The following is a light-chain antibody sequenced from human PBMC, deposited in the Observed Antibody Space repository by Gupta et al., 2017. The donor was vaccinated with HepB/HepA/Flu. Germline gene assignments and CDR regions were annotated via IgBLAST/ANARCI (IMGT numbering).Light chain of an antibody. CDR2: KAS. J-gene: IGKJ2*02. Sequence: DIPMTQSPSTLSASVGDRVTLTCRASQSISSWLAWYQKKPGTAPKLLFYKASSLESVVPTMFSGSGSRKVFTPTIRSLQPDDFATYSCQHDNWAFCTFGQGTKLEIK. CDR3: QHDNWAFCT. CDR1: QSISSW. V-gene: IGKV1-5*03.